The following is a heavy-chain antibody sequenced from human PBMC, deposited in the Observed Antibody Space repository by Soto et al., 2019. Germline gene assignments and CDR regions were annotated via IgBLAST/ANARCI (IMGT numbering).Heavy chain of an antibody. D-gene: IGHD3-22*01. V-gene: IGHV3-30*18. J-gene: IGHJ4*02. CDR2: ISYDGSNK. Sequence: LRLSCAASGFTFSSYGMHWVRQAPGKGLEGVAVISYDGSNKYYADSVKGRFTISRDNSKNTLYLQMNSLRAEDTAVYYCAKDPYYDSSGYYYGFDYWGQGTLVTVSS. CDR1: GFTFSSYG. CDR3: AKDPYYDSSGYYYGFDY.